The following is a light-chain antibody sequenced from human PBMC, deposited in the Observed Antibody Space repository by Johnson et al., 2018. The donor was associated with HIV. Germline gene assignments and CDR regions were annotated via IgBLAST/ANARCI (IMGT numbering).Light chain of an antibody. Sequence: QSVLTQPPSVSAAPGQKVTISCSGSTSNIGNNYVSWYQQLPGTAPKLLIYDNNKRPSGIPDRFSGSKSGTSATLGITGLQTGDEADYYCGTWDSGLGGLYVCGTGTKVTCL. CDR2: DNN. V-gene: IGLV1-51*01. CDR1: TSNIGNNY. J-gene: IGLJ1*01. CDR3: GTWDSGLGGLYV.